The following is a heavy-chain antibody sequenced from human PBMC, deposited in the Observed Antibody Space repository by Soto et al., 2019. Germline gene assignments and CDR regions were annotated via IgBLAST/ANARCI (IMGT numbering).Heavy chain of an antibody. CDR2: ISYDGNNK. V-gene: IGHV3-30*03. D-gene: IGHD6-19*01. CDR3: ARQFDRSGWYYYYYDMDV. J-gene: IGHJ6*02. CDR1: GFTFSSFG. Sequence: QVQLVESGGGVVQPGRSLRLSCAASGFTFSSFGMHWVRQAPGKGLEWVAIISYDGNNKYYADSVQGRFTISRDNSKNTLYLQMNSLRAEETAVYYCARQFDRSGWYYYYYDMDVWGQGTTVSVSS.